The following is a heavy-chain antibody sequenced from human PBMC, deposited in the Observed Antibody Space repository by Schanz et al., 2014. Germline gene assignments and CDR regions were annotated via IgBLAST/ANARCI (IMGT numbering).Heavy chain of an antibody. Sequence: VHLVESGGGVVRPGGSLRLSCAASGFTFSTFAMHWVRQAPGKGLEYISAISNNGDSTYYADSVKGRFTVSRDNSKNTLYLQLNSLRAEDTAVYYCARDFHGYGPHLDYWGQGSLVTVSS. CDR2: ISNNGDST. D-gene: IGHD5-12*01. CDR3: ARDFHGYGPHLDY. J-gene: IGHJ4*02. V-gene: IGHV3-64*04. CDR1: GFTFSTFA.